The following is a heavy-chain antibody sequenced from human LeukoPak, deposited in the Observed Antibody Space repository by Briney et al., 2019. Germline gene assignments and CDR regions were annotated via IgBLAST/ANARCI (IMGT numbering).Heavy chain of an antibody. CDR3: ARDQEDSGTDY. J-gene: IGHJ4*02. CDR2: IYYSGST. CDR1: GGSISSGDYY. D-gene: IGHD3-10*01. Sequence: PSQTLSLTCTVSGGSISSGDYYWSWIRQHPGKGLEWIGYIYYSGSTYYNPSLKSRVTISLDTSKNQFSLELSSVTAADTAVYYCARDQEDSGTDYWGQGTLVTVSS. V-gene: IGHV4-31*03.